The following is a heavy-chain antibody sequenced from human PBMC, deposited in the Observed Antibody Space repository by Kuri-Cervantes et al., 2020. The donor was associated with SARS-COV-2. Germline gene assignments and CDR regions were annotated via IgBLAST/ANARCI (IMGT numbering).Heavy chain of an antibody. J-gene: IGHJ4*02. CDR2: IIPMFGTA. V-gene: IGHV1-69*13. CDR1: GGTFSSYA. Sequence: SVKVSCKASGGTFSSYAISWVRQAPGQGLEWMGGIIPMFGTADYAQKFQGKVTVTADESTSTVYMELTSLRSDDTAVYYCARDCSGTDCYIIIYAMSEGGQGTLVTVSS. D-gene: IGHD2-2*01. CDR3: ARDCSGTDCYIIIYAMSE.